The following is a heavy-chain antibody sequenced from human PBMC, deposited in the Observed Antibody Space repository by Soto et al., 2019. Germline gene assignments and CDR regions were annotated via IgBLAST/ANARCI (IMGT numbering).Heavy chain of an antibody. CDR2: IYYSGST. J-gene: IGHJ6*02. CDR1: GGSISSSDYY. Sequence: QVQLQESGPGLVKPSQTLSLTCTVSGGSISSSDYYWSWIRQPPGKGLEWIGYIYYSGSTYYNPSLKSRVTISVDTSKNQFSLKLSSVTAADTAVYYCASITIFGWPQGPYGIDVWGQGTTVTVSS. V-gene: IGHV4-30-4*01. D-gene: IGHD3-9*01. CDR3: ASITIFGWPQGPYGIDV.